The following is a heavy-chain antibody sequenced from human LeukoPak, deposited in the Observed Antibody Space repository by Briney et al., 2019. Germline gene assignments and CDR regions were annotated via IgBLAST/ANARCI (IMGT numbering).Heavy chain of an antibody. CDR3: TTLYGSGNYY. J-gene: IGHJ4*02. CDR1: GFTFSNAW. Sequence: PGGSLRLSYAASGFTFSNAWMSWVRQAPGKGLEWVGQIKTKTDGGTTESAATVKGRFTISRDDSKNTLYLQMNSLKIEDTAMYYCTTLYGSGNYYWGQGTLVTVSS. D-gene: IGHD3-10*01. CDR2: IKTKTDGGTT. V-gene: IGHV3-15*01.